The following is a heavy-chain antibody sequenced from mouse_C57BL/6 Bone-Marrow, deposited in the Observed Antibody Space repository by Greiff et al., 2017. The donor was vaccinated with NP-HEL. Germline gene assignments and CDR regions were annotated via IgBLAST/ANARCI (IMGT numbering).Heavy chain of an antibody. V-gene: IGHV1-80*01. CDR2: IYPGAGDT. Sequence: QVQLKESGAELVKPGASVKISCKASGYEFSNYWMNWVQQRPGKGLEWIGQIYPGAGDTNYNGKFKDKATLTADKSSCTAYMQRSRLTSEDSAVYFCARGAYWGQGTLVTVSA. CDR3: ARGAY. CDR1: GYEFSNYW. J-gene: IGHJ3*01.